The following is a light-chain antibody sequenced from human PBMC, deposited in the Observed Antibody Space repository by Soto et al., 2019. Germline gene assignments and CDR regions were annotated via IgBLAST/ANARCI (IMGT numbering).Light chain of an antibody. Sequence: EIVLTQSPGTLSLSPGERATLSCRASQSVSSSYLAWYQQKPGQAPRLLIYVASSRATSIPDRFSGSGSGTDFTLTISRLEPEDLAVYYCQQYGSTPLTFGGGNKVEIK. V-gene: IGKV3-20*01. CDR3: QQYGSTPLT. J-gene: IGKJ4*01. CDR1: QSVSSSY. CDR2: VAS.